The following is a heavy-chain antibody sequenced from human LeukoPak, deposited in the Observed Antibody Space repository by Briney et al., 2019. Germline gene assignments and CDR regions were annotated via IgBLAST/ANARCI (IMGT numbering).Heavy chain of an antibody. CDR2: IYPGDSDT. CDR1: GYSFTSYW. Sequence: GEALRISWKGSGYSFTSYWNGWVRPMPGKGLEWVGIIYPGDSDTRYSPSFQGQVTISADKSISTVYLQLSSLKDSDNAMYYCARLLKSGYSYGYLGDYYYYYMDVWGKGTTVTVSS. V-gene: IGHV5-51*01. CDR3: ARLLKSGYSYGYLGDYYYYYMDV. J-gene: IGHJ6*03. D-gene: IGHD5-18*01.